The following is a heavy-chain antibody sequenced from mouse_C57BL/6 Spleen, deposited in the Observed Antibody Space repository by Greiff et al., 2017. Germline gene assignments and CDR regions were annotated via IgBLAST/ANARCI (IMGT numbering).Heavy chain of an antibody. J-gene: IGHJ2*01. D-gene: IGHD1-1*01. CDR2: IYPGDGDT. CDR1: GYAFSSSW. CDR3: ARLARYGSPDY. Sequence: VHLVESGPELVKPGASVKISCKASGYAFSSSWMNWVKQRPGKGLEWIGRIYPGDGDTNYNGKFKGKATLTADKSSSTAYMPLSSLTSEDAAVFFCARLARYGSPDYWGQGTTLTVSS. V-gene: IGHV1-82*01.